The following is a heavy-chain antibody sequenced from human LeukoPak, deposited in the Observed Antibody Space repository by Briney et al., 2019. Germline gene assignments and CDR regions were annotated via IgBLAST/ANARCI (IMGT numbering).Heavy chain of an antibody. CDR2: ISSSGSTI. CDR1: GFTSSDYY. CDR3: ARDQVVRGVIDYYYYMDV. Sequence: PGGSLRLSCAASGFTSSDYYMSWIRQAPGKGLEWVSYISSSGSTIYYADSVKGRFTISRDNAKNSLYLQMNSLRAEDTAVYYCARDQVVRGVIDYYYYMDVWGKGTTVTVSS. J-gene: IGHJ6*03. D-gene: IGHD3-10*01. V-gene: IGHV3-11*04.